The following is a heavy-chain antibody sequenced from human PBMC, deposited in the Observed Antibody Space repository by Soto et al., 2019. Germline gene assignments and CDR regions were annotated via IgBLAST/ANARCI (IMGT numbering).Heavy chain of an antibody. J-gene: IGHJ3*02. CDR1: GYTFTSYA. D-gene: IGHD2-15*01. CDR3: ARPCRYCSGGSCMHDAFDI. Sequence: GASVKVSCKASGYTFTSYAMHWVCQAPGQRLEWMGWINAGNGNTKYSQKFQGRVTITRDTSASTAYMELSSLRSEDTAVYYCARPCRYCSGGSCMHDAFDIWGQGTMVTVSS. CDR2: INAGNGNT. V-gene: IGHV1-3*01.